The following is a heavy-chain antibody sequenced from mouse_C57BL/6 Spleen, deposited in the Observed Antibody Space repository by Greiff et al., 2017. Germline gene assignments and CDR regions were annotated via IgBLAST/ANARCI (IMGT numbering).Heavy chain of an antibody. J-gene: IGHJ1*03. CDR1: GYTFTSYW. Sequence: QVQLQQPGAELVMPGASVKLSCKASGYTFTSYWMHWVKQRPGQGLEWIGEIDPSDSYTNYNQKFKGKSTLTVDKSSSTAYMQLSSLTSEDSAVYYCARRITTVLGWYFDVWGTGTTVTVSS. CDR2: IDPSDSYT. V-gene: IGHV1-69*01. CDR3: ARRITTVLGWYFDV. D-gene: IGHD1-1*01.